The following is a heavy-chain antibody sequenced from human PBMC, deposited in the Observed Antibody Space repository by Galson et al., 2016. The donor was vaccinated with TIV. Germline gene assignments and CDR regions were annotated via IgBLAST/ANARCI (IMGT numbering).Heavy chain of an antibody. CDR2: IKQDASEK. D-gene: IGHD4-23*01. CDR1: GFTFSSHW. CDR3: ARENFGGKPYDAFDI. Sequence: SLRLSCAASGFTFSSHWMTWVRQAPGKGLEWVANIKQDASEKYYGDSVKGRFTISRDNAENLIFLRMNSLRAEDTAVYLCARENFGGKPYDAFDIWGQGTVVTVSS. J-gene: IGHJ3*02. V-gene: IGHV3-7*01.